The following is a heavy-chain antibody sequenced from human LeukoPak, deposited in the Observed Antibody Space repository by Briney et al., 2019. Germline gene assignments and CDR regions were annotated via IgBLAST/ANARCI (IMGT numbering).Heavy chain of an antibody. CDR1: GITFSSYA. CDR2: ISGSGRST. CDR3: TTILFY. V-gene: IGHV3-23*01. D-gene: IGHD2/OR15-2a*01. Sequence: PGGSLRLSCAASGITFSSYAMSWVRQAPGKGLEWVSGISGSGRSTFYADSVKGRFTISRDDSKNTAYLQMNSLKTDDTAVYYCTTILFYWGQGTLVTVSS. J-gene: IGHJ4*02.